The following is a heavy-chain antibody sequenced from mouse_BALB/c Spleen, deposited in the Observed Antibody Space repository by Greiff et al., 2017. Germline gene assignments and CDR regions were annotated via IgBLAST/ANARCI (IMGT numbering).Heavy chain of an antibody. CDR2: INSNGGST. Sequence: EVMLVESGGGLVQPGGSLKLSCAASGFTFSSYGMSWVRQTPDKRLELVATINSNGGSTYYPDSVKGRCTISRDNAKNTLYLQMSSLKSEDTAMYYCARGGRRPFDYWGQGTTLTVSS. CDR1: GFTFSSYG. J-gene: IGHJ2*01. V-gene: IGHV5-6-3*01. D-gene: IGHD1-2*01. CDR3: ARGGRRPFDY.